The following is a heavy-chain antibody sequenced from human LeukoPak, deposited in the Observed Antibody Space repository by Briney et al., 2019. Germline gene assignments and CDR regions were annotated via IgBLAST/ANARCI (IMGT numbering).Heavy chain of an antibody. CDR1: GGSISSGSYY. V-gene: IGHV4-61*02. CDR2: IYTSGST. J-gene: IGHJ6*03. Sequence: SETLSLTCTVSGGSISSGSYYWSWIRQPAGKGLEWIGRIYTSGSTNYNPSLKSRVTISVDTSKNQFSLKLSSVTAADTAVYYCARVRRRYCSSTSCYLDTYYYYYMDVWGKGTTVTISS. CDR3: ARVRRRYCSSTSCYLDTYYYYYMDV. D-gene: IGHD2-2*01.